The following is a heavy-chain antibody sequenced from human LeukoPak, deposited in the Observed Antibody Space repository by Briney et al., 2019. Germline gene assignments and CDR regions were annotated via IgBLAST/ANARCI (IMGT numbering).Heavy chain of an antibody. Sequence: GGSLRLSCAASGFTFSSYWVSWVRQAPGKGLEWVANIKQDGSEKYYVDSVKGRFTISRDNAKNSLYLQMNSLRAEDTAVYYCARGPGDYDASDIWGQGTVVTVSS. CDR2: IKQDGSEK. J-gene: IGHJ3*02. V-gene: IGHV3-7*01. D-gene: IGHD4-11*01. CDR1: GFTFSSYW. CDR3: ARGPGDYDASDI.